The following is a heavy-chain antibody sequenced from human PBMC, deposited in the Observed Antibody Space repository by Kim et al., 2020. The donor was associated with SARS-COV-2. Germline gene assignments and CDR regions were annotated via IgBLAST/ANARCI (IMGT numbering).Heavy chain of an antibody. J-gene: IGHJ4*02. D-gene: IGHD3-22*01. Sequence: SETLSLTCAVYGGSFSGYYWSWIRQPPGKGLEWIGEINHSGSANYNPSLKSRVTTSLDTSKNQFSLKLSSVTAADTAVYYCARGRKTVTMIVVVMTGDVYYFDYWGQGTLVTVSS. V-gene: IGHV4-34*01. CDR1: GGSFSGYY. CDR2: INHSGSA. CDR3: ARGRKTVTMIVVVMTGDVYYFDY.